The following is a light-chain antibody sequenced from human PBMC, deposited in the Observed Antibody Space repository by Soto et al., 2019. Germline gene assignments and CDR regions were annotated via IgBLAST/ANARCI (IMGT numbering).Light chain of an antibody. CDR2: GVY. Sequence: EIVMTQSPATLSVSPGERATLSCRASQSVSSNLAWYQQKPGQAPRLLIYGVYTRAPGIPARFSGSGSGTEFTLTISSLQSEDFAVYSCQQYHSWPPRTFGQGTKVDIK. V-gene: IGKV3D-15*01. J-gene: IGKJ1*01. CDR3: QQYHSWPPRT. CDR1: QSVSSN.